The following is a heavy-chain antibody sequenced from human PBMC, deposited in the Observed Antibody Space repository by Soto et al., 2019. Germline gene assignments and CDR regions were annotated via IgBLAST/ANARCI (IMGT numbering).Heavy chain of an antibody. CDR3: ASSSLYGMDV. CDR1: GGSFSTYY. V-gene: IGHV4-34*01. J-gene: IGHJ6*02. Sequence: PSAPLSLTCVVSGGSFSTYYYNWIRQSPGKGLEWIGEINYSGSNNYSPSLKSRLTISIDTSKNQFSLKVGSVTAADTAVYYCASSSLYGMDVWGQGTTVTVSS. CDR2: INYSGSN.